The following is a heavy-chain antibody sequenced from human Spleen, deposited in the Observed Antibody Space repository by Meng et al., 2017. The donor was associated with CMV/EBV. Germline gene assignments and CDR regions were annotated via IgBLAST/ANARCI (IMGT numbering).Heavy chain of an antibody. CDR3: ARGYRVPLAY. J-gene: IGHJ4*02. D-gene: IGHD3-16*02. CDR1: GFTFSDYY. Sequence: GESLKISCAASGFTFSDYYMNWIRQAPGKWLESISYISSSGNTTYYADSVKGRFTISRDNAKNSLYLQMNSLRAEDTAVYYCARGYRVPLAYWGQGTLVTVSS. V-gene: IGHV3-11*04. CDR2: ISSSGNTT.